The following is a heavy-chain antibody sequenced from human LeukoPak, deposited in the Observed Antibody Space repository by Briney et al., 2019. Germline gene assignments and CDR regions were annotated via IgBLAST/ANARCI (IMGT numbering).Heavy chain of an antibody. D-gene: IGHD5-18*01. Sequence: PSETLSLTCSVSGASVTSYYWNWIRQSPGKGLEWIGYMYHTGTSDYNPSLQSRITISLDTPNNKVSLTLSSVTAADTAAHYCATTRGYSTNDAFDIWGQGTRVTVSS. J-gene: IGHJ3*02. V-gene: IGHV4-59*02. CDR2: MYHTGTS. CDR3: ATTRGYSTNDAFDI. CDR1: GASVTSYY.